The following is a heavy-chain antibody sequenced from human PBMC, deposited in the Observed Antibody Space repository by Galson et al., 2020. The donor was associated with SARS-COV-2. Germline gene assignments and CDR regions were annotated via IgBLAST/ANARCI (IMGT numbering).Heavy chain of an antibody. J-gene: IGHJ6*02. Sequence: ASVKVSCKASGYTFTSSYMHWVRQAPGQGLEWMGIINPSGGSTSYAQKFQGRVTMTRDTSTSTVYMELSSLRSEDTAVYYCARDRQLAPWGIYSGYDLNYYYGMDVWGQGTTVTVSS. CDR1: GYTFTSSY. CDR2: INPSGGST. D-gene: IGHD5-12*01. CDR3: ARDRQLAPWGIYSGYDLNYYYGMDV. V-gene: IGHV1-46*01.